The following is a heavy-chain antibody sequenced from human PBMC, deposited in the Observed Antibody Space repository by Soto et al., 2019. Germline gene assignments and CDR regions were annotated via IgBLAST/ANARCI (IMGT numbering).Heavy chain of an antibody. J-gene: IGHJ4*02. V-gene: IGHV3-21*01. CDR2: ISRSGNSI. D-gene: IGHD6-19*01. CDR3: ARAFSSRIAVPGY. CDR1: GFTFSSYS. Sequence: EVQLVESGGGLVKPGGSLRLSCAASGFTFSSYSMTWVRQAPGQGLECVSSISRSGNSIYYADSLKGRFTISRDNAKNSLDLQMDSLGAYDTARYYCARAFSSRIAVPGYWCQGTLVSVSS.